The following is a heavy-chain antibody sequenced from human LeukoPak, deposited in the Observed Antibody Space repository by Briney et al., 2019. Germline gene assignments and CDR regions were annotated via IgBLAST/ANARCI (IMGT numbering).Heavy chain of an antibody. J-gene: IGHJ4*02. CDR3: ARDSTSNEGFDY. Sequence: SGPLSPPCIVSYASFSSYYWSWIRHPPGKGLEWIGQIYSSGITNYSPSLKSRVTISVDTSKNQFSLKLSSVTAADAAVYYCARDSTSNEGFDYWGQGTLVTVSS. V-gene: IGHV4-4*08. CDR1: YASFSSYY. CDR2: IYSSGIT. D-gene: IGHD2-2*01.